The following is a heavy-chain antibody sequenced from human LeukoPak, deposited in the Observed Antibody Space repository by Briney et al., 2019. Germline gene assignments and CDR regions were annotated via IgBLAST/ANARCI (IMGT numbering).Heavy chain of an antibody. D-gene: IGHD6-13*01. CDR2: IIPIFGTA. V-gene: IGHV1-69*06. Sequence: SVKVSCKASGGTFSSYAISWVRQAPGQGLEWMGGIIPIFGTANYAQKFQGRVTITADKSTSTAYMELSSLRSEDTAVYYCARVKAAASYYYYMDVWGKGTTVTASS. CDR3: ARVKAAASYYYYMDV. J-gene: IGHJ6*03. CDR1: GGTFSSYA.